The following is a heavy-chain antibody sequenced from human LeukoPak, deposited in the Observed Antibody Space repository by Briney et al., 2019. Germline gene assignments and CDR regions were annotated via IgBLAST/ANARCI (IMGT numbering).Heavy chain of an antibody. Sequence: PSETLSLTCTVSGGSISSYYWGWIRQPPGKGLEWIGSIYYSGSTYYNPSLKSRVTISVDTSKNQFSLKLSPVTAADTAVYYCARGYSSSWYYVWFDPWGQGTLVTVSS. D-gene: IGHD6-13*01. J-gene: IGHJ5*02. V-gene: IGHV4-39*07. CDR2: IYYSGST. CDR1: GGSISSYY. CDR3: ARGYSSSWYYVWFDP.